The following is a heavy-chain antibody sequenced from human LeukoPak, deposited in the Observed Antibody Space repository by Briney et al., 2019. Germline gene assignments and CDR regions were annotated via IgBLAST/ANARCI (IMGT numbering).Heavy chain of an antibody. D-gene: IGHD3-9*01. Sequence: GGSLRLSCAASGFTFSSYAMSWVRQSPGKGLGWVSAISGGGGSTYYAYYTDSVKGRFTISRDNSKNTLYLQMNSLRAEDTAVYYCAKFYVILTSYFDYWGQGTLVTVSS. J-gene: IGHJ4*02. CDR3: AKFYVILTSYFDY. V-gene: IGHV3-23*01. CDR2: ISGGGGST. CDR1: GFTFSSYA.